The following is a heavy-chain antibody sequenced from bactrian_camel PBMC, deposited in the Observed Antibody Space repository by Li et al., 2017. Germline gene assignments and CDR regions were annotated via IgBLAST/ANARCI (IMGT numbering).Heavy chain of an antibody. CDR1: GFTFSTYY. V-gene: IGHV3-2*01. Sequence: HVQLVESGGGLVQPGGSLRLPCAASGFTFSTYYMSWVRQAPGKGLEWVSSIYSDSSNIYYADSVKGRFTISKDSAKNTLYLQMNSLKPEDTAVYYCVADGGWVGYSLGYWGQGTQVTVS. CDR2: IYSDSSNI. CDR3: VADGGWVGYSLGY. D-gene: IGHD5*01. J-gene: IGHJ6*01.